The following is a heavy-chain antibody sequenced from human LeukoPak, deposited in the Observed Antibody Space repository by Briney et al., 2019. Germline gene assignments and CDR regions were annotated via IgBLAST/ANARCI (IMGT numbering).Heavy chain of an antibody. V-gene: IGHV4-4*07. CDR1: GGSISSYY. Sequence: SETLSLTCTVSGGSISSYYWSWIRQPAGKGLEWIGRIYTSGSTNYNPSLKSRVTMSVDTSKNQFPLKLSSVTAADTAVYYCASGIAAAGSYPFDYWGQGTLVTVSS. D-gene: IGHD6-13*01. CDR2: IYTSGST. CDR3: ASGIAAAGSYPFDY. J-gene: IGHJ4*02.